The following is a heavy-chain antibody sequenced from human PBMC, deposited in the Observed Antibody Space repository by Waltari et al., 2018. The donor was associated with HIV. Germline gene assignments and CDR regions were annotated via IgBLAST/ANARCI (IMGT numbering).Heavy chain of an antibody. V-gene: IGHV4-34*01. D-gene: IGHD2-15*01. CDR1: GGSFSGYY. CDR3: ARGYCSGGSCAYYYYGMDV. CDR2: INHRGST. J-gene: IGHJ6*02. Sequence: QVQLQQWGAGLLKPSETLSLTCAVYGGSFSGYYWSWIRQPPGKGLEWIGEINHRGSTNYNPSLKSRVTISVDTSKNQFSLKLSSVTAADTAVYYCARGYCSGGSCAYYYYGMDVWGQGTTVTVSS.